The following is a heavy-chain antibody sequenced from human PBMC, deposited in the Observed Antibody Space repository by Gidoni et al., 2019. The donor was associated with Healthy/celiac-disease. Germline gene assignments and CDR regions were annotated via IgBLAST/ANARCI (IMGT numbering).Heavy chain of an antibody. V-gene: IGHV4-34*01. Sequence: QVQLQQWGAGLLKPSETLSLTCAVYGGSFSGYYWSWLRQPPGKGLEWIGEINHSGSTNYNPSLKSRVTISVDTSKNQFSLKLSSVTAADTAVYYCARGRISYYYGSGSYYKYYFDYWGQGTLVTVSS. CDR2: INHSGST. D-gene: IGHD3-10*01. CDR1: GGSFSGYY. CDR3: ARGRISYYYGSGSYYKYYFDY. J-gene: IGHJ4*02.